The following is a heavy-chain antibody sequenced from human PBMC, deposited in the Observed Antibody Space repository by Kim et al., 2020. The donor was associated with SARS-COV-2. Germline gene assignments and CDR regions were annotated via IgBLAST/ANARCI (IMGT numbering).Heavy chain of an antibody. J-gene: IGHJ4*02. CDR3: ARHPSIATYDGFDY. V-gene: IGHV5-51*01. Sequence: PSFQGQVTISADKSISTAYLQWSSLKASDTAMYYCARHPSIATYDGFDYWGQGTLVTVSS. D-gene: IGHD6-6*01.